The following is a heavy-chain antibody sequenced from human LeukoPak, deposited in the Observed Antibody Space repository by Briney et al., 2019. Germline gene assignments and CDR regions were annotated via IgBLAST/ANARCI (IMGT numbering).Heavy chain of an antibody. D-gene: IGHD5-18*01. Sequence: ASVKVSCKASGYTFTGYYMHWVRQAPGQGLEWMGWINPNSGGTNYAQKFQGRVTMTRDTSISTAYMELSRLRSDDTAVYYCARGGYSYGYYYYMDVWGKGTTVTVSS. V-gene: IGHV1-2*02. CDR1: GYTFTGYY. CDR2: INPNSGGT. CDR3: ARGGYSYGYYYYMDV. J-gene: IGHJ6*03.